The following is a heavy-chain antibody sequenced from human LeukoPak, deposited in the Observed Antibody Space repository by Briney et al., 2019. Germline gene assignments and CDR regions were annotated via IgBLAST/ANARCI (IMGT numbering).Heavy chain of an antibody. CDR1: GYTFTNYG. CDR3: ARGWNTADGSYYFDY. D-gene: IGHD5-18*01. CDR2: ISAYNGNT. J-gene: IGHJ4*02. V-gene: IGHV1-18*01. Sequence: ASVKVSCKASGYTFTNYGISWVRQAPGQGLEWMGWISAYNGNTNSSQRLQGRVTMTTDTSTSTAYMELRSLKSDDTAVYYCARGWNTADGSYYFDYWGQGTLVTVSS.